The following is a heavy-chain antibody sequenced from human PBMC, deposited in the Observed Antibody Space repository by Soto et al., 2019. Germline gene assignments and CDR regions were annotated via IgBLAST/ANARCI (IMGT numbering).Heavy chain of an antibody. CDR3: ARVGGTGGYTYGLDY. CDR2: IIPVFGTG. CDR1: GGTFSSYA. V-gene: IGHV1-69*06. D-gene: IGHD5-18*01. J-gene: IGHJ4*02. Sequence: QVQLVQSGAEVKKPGSSVKVSCKASGGTFSSYAISWVRQAPGQGLEWMGGIIPVFGTGIYAQKFQGRVTITADKSPTTAYMELSSLRSEDTAVYFCARVGGTGGYTYGLDYWGQGTLVTVSS.